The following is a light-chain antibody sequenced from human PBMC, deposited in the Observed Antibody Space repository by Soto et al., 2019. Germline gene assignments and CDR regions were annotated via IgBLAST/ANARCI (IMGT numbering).Light chain of an antibody. V-gene: IGKV2-28*01. Sequence: IVMTQYTLSLPVTPGEPASISCRSSQSLLHSNGYNYLDWYLQKPGQSPHLLIYGGSNVAPGVPDRFSGSGSGTDFTLKISRVEADDVGVYYCMQAVQTPITSGQGTRLEIK. CDR1: QSLLHSNGYNY. J-gene: IGKJ5*01. CDR2: GGS. CDR3: MQAVQTPIT.